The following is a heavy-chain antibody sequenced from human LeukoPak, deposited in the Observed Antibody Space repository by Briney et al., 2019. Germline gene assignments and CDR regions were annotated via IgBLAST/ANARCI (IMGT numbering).Heavy chain of an antibody. Sequence: GGSLRLSCAGSGFTFSAHGMVWVRQAQGKGLEWVSYVSPSSSTIYYANSVKGRFTISRDNGKNSLYMQVSSLGDEDTAVYYCARVRGPTVLTMYFDYWGQGTLVTVSS. D-gene: IGHD4/OR15-4a*01. V-gene: IGHV3-48*02. CDR3: ARVRGPTVLTMYFDY. CDR2: VSPSSSTI. CDR1: GFTFSAHG. J-gene: IGHJ4*02.